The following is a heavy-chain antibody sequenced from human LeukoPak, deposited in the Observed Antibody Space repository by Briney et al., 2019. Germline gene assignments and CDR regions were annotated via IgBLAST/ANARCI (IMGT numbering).Heavy chain of an antibody. D-gene: IGHD2-15*01. V-gene: IGHV3-48*03. J-gene: IGHJ3*02. Sequence: PGGSLRLSCAASGFTFSSYEMNWVRQAPGKGLGWVSYISSSGSTIYYADSVKGRFTISIDNAKNSLYLQINSLRAEDTAVYYCARDKGGVVAECPGAFDIWGQGTMVTVSS. CDR3: ARDKGGVVAECPGAFDI. CDR1: GFTFSSYE. CDR2: ISSSGSTI.